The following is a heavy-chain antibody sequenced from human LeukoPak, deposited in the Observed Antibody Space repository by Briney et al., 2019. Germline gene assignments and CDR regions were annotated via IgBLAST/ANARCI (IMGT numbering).Heavy chain of an antibody. CDR1: GFTFSTYG. Sequence: PGRSLRLSCVASGFTFSTYGMHWVRQAPGGGLEWVANIKQDGSEKYYVDSVKGRFTISRGNAKNSLYLQMNSLRAEDTAVYYCARERFTSYDYWGQGTLVTVSS. CDR2: IKQDGSEK. V-gene: IGHV3-7*01. D-gene: IGHD1-26*01. J-gene: IGHJ4*02. CDR3: ARERFTSYDY.